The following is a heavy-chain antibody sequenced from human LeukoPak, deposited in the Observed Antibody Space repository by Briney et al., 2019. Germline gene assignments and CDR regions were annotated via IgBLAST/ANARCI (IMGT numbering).Heavy chain of an antibody. CDR2: ISADNGNT. CDR3: ARTGSSGYYSLYYFDY. V-gene: IGHV1-18*01. D-gene: IGHD3-22*01. Sequence: ASVKVSCKASGYTFTKYFISWVRQAPGQGLEWMGWISADNGNTNYAQKLQGRVTMTTDTSTSTAYMELRSLRSDDTAMYYCARTGSSGYYSLYYFDYWSQGTLVTVSS. J-gene: IGHJ4*02. CDR1: GYTFTKYF.